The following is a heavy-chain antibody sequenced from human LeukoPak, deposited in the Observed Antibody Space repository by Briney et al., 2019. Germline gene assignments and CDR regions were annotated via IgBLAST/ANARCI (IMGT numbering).Heavy chain of an antibody. CDR2: VDPEDGET. CDR1: RYTFTDYY. V-gene: IGHV1-69-2*01. J-gene: IGHJ5*02. Sequence: ASVKVSCKVSRYTFTDYYMHWVQQAPGKGLEWMGLVDPEDGETIYAEKLQGRVTITADTSTDTAYMELSSLRSEDTAVYYCATDLLWFGETTFDPWGQGTLVTVSS. CDR3: ATDLLWFGETTFDP. D-gene: IGHD3-10*01.